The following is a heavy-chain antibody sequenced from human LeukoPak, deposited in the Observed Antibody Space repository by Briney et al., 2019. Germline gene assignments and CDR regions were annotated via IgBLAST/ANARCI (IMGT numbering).Heavy chain of an antibody. CDR3: KKDVGVILFDY. CDR2: ISNSGGST. Sequence: PGGSLRLSCAASGFTFSDYAMNWVRQAPGKGLEWVSTISNSGGSTHYADSLKGRFTISRDNSKSTLYLQMNSLRAEDTAIYYYKKDVGVILFDYWGQGTLVTVSS. CDR1: GFTFSDYA. D-gene: IGHD3-16*01. J-gene: IGHJ4*02. V-gene: IGHV3-23*01.